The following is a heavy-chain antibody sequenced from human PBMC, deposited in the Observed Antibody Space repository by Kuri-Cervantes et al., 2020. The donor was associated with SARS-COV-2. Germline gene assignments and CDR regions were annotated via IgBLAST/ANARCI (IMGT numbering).Heavy chain of an antibody. Sequence: GGSLRLSCAASGFTFSDHYMGWVRQAPGKGLEWVGRTRNKANSDTTEYAASVKGRFTISRDDSKNSLYLQMYSLKTEDTAVYYCTTDLHYYDSSGHGFDYWGQGTLVTVSS. D-gene: IGHD3-22*01. CDR2: TRNKANSDTT. CDR1: GFTFSDHY. J-gene: IGHJ4*02. V-gene: IGHV3-72*01. CDR3: TTDLHYYDSSGHGFDY.